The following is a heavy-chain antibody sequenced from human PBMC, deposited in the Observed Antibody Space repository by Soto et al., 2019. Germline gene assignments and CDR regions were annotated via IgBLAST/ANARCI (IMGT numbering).Heavy chain of an antibody. CDR3: AWVLHPPYGRGCHSLYWDIEL. V-gene: IGHV1-69*06. J-gene: IGHJ2*01. CDR2: IIPIFRST. D-gene: IGHD6-19*01. CDR1: GGTFNSYA. Sequence: QVQLVQSGAEVKKPGSSVKVSCKASGGTFNSYALTWVRQAPGHGLEWMGGIIPIFRSTTYAQKFQGRVTSTANRCARTDSSERRSLTAKDPAVYYRAWVLHPPYGRGCHSLYWDIELWGRATQVTVSS.